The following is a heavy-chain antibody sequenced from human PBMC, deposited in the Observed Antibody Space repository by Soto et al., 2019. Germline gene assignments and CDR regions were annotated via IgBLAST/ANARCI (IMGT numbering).Heavy chain of an antibody. CDR2: ISWDGGST. J-gene: IGHJ6*02. Sequence: GGSLRLSCAASGFTFDDYTMHWVRQAPGKGLEWVSLISWDGGSTYYADSVKGRFTISRDNSKNSLYLQMNSLRTEDTALYYCAKDIGPDYYYGMDVWGQGTTVTVSS. CDR3: AKDIGPDYYYGMDV. CDR1: GFTFDDYT. V-gene: IGHV3-43*01.